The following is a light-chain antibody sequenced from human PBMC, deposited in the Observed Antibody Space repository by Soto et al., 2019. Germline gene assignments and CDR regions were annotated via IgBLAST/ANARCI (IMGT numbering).Light chain of an antibody. V-gene: IGKV1-5*01. CDR1: QSISSW. CDR3: KQYNSYSIT. CDR2: DAY. J-gene: IGKJ5*01. Sequence: DIQMTQSPSTLSASVGDRVTVTCRTSQSISSWLAWYQQRPGKAPKLLIYDAYRWESGVPSRFSGSGSGTEFTLTISSLQPDDFATYYCKQYNSYSITFGQGTRLEIK.